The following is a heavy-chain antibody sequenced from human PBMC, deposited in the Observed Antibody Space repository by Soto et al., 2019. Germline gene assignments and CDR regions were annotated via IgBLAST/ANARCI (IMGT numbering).Heavy chain of an antibody. J-gene: IGHJ3*02. CDR1: GFTFSSYA. CDR2: ISGSGGST. CDR3: AKRQDGQLLILLDAFDI. V-gene: IGHV3-23*01. D-gene: IGHD2-2*01. Sequence: GGSLRLSCAASGFTFSSYAMSWVRQAPGKGLEWVSAISGSGGSTYYADSVKGRFTISRDNSKNTLYLQMNSLRAEDTAVYYCAKRQDGQLLILLDAFDIWGQGTMVTVSS.